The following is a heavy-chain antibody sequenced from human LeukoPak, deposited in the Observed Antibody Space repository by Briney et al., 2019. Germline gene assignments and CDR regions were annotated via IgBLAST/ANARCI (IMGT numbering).Heavy chain of an antibody. CDR3: ARRATYYYDSSGYLNIDY. CDR1: GGSFSGYY. J-gene: IGHJ4*02. CDR2: INHSGST. V-gene: IGHV4-34*01. D-gene: IGHD3-22*01. Sequence: SETLSLTCAVYGGSFSGYYWSWIRQPPGKGLEWIGEINHSGSTHYNPSLKSRVTISVDTSQNQSSLKLSSVPAADTAVYYCARRATYYYDSSGYLNIDYWGQGTLVTVSS.